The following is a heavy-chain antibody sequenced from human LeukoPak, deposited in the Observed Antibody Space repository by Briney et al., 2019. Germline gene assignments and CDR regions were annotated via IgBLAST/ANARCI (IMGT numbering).Heavy chain of an antibody. V-gene: IGHV3-23*01. CDR3: AKEAGDEQLVPHYYYYMDV. J-gene: IGHJ6*03. CDR2: IGGGGGNI. Sequence: PGGSLRLSCAASGFTFSNYAMIWVRQAPGKGLEWVSAIGGGGGNIHYAESVKGRFTISRDNSKNTLYLQMNSLRADDTAVYYCAKEAGDEQLVPHYYYYMDVWGKGTTVTVSS. D-gene: IGHD6-6*01. CDR1: GFTFSNYA.